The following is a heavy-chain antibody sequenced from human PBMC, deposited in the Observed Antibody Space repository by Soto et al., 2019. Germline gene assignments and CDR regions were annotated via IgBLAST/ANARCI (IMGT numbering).Heavy chain of an antibody. CDR2: ISAYNGNT. D-gene: IGHD2-2*02. V-gene: IGHV1-18*01. CDR1: GYTFTSYG. J-gene: IGHJ6*02. Sequence: DSGKVCCRASGYTFTSYGIRWVRQAPGRGLEWMGWISAYNGNTNYAQKLQGRVTMTTDTSTSTAYMELRSLRSDDTAVYYCARDCSSTSCYNYHYYYYGMDVWGQGTTVTVSS. CDR3: ARDCSSTSCYNYHYYYYGMDV.